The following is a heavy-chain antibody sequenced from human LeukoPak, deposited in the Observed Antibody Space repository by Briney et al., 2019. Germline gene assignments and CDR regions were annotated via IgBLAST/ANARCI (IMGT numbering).Heavy chain of an antibody. V-gene: IGHV1-2*02. D-gene: IGHD3-22*01. Sequence: ASVKVSCKASGYTFTGYYMHWVRQAPGQGLEWMGWINPNSGGTNYAQKFQGRVTMTRDTSISTAYMELSRLRSDDTAVYYYARVRGDYYDSSGYYPHFDYWGQGTLVTVSS. CDR1: GYTFTGYY. CDR3: ARVRGDYYDSSGYYPHFDY. J-gene: IGHJ4*02. CDR2: INPNSGGT.